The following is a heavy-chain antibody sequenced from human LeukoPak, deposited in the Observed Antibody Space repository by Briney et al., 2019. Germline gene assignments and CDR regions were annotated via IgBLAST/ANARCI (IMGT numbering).Heavy chain of an antibody. J-gene: IGHJ4*02. CDR2: ISIGGSTT. D-gene: IGHD1-26*01. V-gene: IGHV3-23*01. Sequence: GGSLRLSCTASGFTLTTYAMSWVRQAPGKGLEWVSTISIGGSTTFYADSVKGRFTISRDSSKNTLYLQMNSLKAEDTAIYYCAKGFSGSYSIFDCWGQGTLVTVSP. CDR3: AKGFSGSYSIFDC. CDR1: GFTLTTYA.